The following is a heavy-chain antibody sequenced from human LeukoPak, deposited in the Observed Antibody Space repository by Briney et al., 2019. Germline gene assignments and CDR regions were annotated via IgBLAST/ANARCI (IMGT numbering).Heavy chain of an antibody. D-gene: IGHD2-15*01. Sequence: ASVKVSCKASGYTFTGYYMHWVRQAPGQGLEWMGWINPNSGGTNYAQKFQGRVTMTRDTSISTVYMELSRLRSDDTAVYYCARGKTPITLRYCSGGSCYSGFDAFDIWGQGTMVTVSS. CDR3: ARGKTPITLRYCSGGSCYSGFDAFDI. J-gene: IGHJ3*02. CDR2: INPNSGGT. CDR1: GYTFTGYY. V-gene: IGHV1-2*02.